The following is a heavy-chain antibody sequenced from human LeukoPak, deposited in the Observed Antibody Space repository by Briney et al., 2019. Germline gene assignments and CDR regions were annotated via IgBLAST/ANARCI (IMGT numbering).Heavy chain of an antibody. CDR3: ARGVGLTYYDFWSGYPDAFDI. D-gene: IGHD3-3*01. J-gene: IGHJ3*02. CDR2: IYHSGST. V-gene: IGHV4-30-2*01. Sequence: SQTLSLTCAVSGGSISSGGYSWSWIRQPPGKGLEWIGYIYHSGSTYYNPSLKSRVTISVDRSKNQFSLKLSSVTAADTAVYYCARGVGLTYYDFWSGYPDAFDIWGQGTMVTVSS. CDR1: GGSISSGGYS.